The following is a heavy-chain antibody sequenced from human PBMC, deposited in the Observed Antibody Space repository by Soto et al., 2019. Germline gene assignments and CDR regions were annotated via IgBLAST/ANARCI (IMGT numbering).Heavy chain of an antibody. V-gene: IGHV1-69*13. Sequence: SVEVSCKASGGTFSSYAISWVRQAPGQGLEWMGGIIPIFGTANYAQKFQGRVTITADESTSTAYMELSSLRSEDTAVYYCARDHQYYDSSGSNWFGPRGQGPLITIST. CDR1: GGTFSSYA. J-gene: IGHJ5*02. CDR2: IIPIFGTA. D-gene: IGHD3-22*01. CDR3: ARDHQYYDSSGSNWFGP.